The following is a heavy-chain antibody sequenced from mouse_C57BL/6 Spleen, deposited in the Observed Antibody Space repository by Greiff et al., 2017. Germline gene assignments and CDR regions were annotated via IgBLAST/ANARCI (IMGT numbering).Heavy chain of an antibody. D-gene: IGHD3-2*02. CDR1: GYTFTEYT. CDR3: ARHEDGDSSGYGGYYAMDY. CDR2: FYPGSGSI. Sequence: QVQLQPSGAELVKPGASVKLSCKASGYTFTEYTIHWVKQRSGQGLEWIGWFYPGSGSIKYNEKFKDKATLTADKSSSTVYMELSRLTSEDSAVYFCARHEDGDSSGYGGYYAMDYGGQGTSVTVSS. J-gene: IGHJ4*01. V-gene: IGHV1-62-2*01.